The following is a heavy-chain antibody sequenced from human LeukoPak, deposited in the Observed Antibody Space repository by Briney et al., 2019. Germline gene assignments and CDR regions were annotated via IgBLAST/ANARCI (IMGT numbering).Heavy chain of an antibody. CDR1: GYTFTSYG. CDR2: ISAYNGNT. D-gene: IGHD5-18*01. Sequence: ASVKVSCKASGYTFTSYGISWVRQAPGQGLEWMGWISAYNGNTNYAQKLQGRVTMTTDTSTSTAYMELRSLRSDDTAVYYCARDESDVDTAETGMDYWGQGTLVTVSS. V-gene: IGHV1-18*04. CDR3: ARDESDVDTAETGMDY. J-gene: IGHJ4*02.